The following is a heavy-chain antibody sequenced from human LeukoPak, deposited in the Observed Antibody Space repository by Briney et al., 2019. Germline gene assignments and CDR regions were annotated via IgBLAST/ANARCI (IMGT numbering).Heavy chain of an antibody. D-gene: IGHD1-7*01. CDR3: ALYNWNSKGDFDY. Sequence: GGSLRLSCVASGFTFSRYWMSWVRQAPGKGLEWVANIKDDGSEKYHSDSVKGRFTISRDNAKNSLYPQINSLRAEDTAVYYCALYNWNSKGDFDYWGQGTLVTVST. J-gene: IGHJ4*02. CDR2: IKDDGSEK. V-gene: IGHV3-7*05. CDR1: GFTFSRYW.